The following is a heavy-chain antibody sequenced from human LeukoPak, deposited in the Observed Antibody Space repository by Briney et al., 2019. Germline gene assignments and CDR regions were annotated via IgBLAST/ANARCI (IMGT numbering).Heavy chain of an antibody. Sequence: PSETLSLTCTVSGGSISSYYWSWIRQPPGKGLEWIGYIYYSESTNYNPSLKSRVTISVDTSKNQFSLKLSSVTAADTAVYYCARAIAVAGLAWFDPWGQGTLVTVSS. V-gene: IGHV4-59*01. CDR1: GGSISSYY. D-gene: IGHD6-19*01. J-gene: IGHJ5*02. CDR3: ARAIAVAGLAWFDP. CDR2: IYYSEST.